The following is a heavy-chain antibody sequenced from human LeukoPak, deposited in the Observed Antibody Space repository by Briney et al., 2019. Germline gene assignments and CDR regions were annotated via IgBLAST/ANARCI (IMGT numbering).Heavy chain of an antibody. D-gene: IGHD5-24*01. CDR2: ISGSGGRT. CDR3: AKGRRDGYNYDY. V-gene: IGHV3-23*01. Sequence: PGGSLRLSCAASGFTFSSYAMSWVRQAPGKGLEWVSSISGSGGRTYYADSVKGRFTISRDNPNNTLYLQMNSLRAEDTAVYYCAKGRRDGYNYDYWGQGTPVTVSS. J-gene: IGHJ4*02. CDR1: GFTFSSYA.